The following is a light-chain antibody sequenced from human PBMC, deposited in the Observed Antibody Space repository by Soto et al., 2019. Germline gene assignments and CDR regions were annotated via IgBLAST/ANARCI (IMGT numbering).Light chain of an antibody. Sequence: ENVLTQSPGTLSLSPGERATLSCRATQSVTSRYFAWYQQKPGQAPRLLIYGVSSRATDIPDRFSGSGSGTDFTLTINILEPDDFAVYYCHQYGNSPQTFGQGTKVDIK. CDR1: QSVTSRY. CDR3: HQYGNSPQT. V-gene: IGKV3-20*01. J-gene: IGKJ1*01. CDR2: GVS.